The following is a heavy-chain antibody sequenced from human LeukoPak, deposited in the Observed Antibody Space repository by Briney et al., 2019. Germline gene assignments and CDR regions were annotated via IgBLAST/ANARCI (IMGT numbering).Heavy chain of an antibody. J-gene: IGHJ4*02. CDR1: GFTFSSYA. V-gene: IGHV3-23*01. D-gene: IGHD3-22*01. Sequence: GGSLRLSCAASGFTFSSYAMSWVRQAPGKGLEWVSAISGSGGSTYYADSVKGRFTISRDNSKNTLYLQMNSLRAEDTAVYYCAKGDSVSGYYLYYFDYWGQGTLVTVSS. CDR3: AKGDSVSGYYLYYFDY. CDR2: ISGSGGST.